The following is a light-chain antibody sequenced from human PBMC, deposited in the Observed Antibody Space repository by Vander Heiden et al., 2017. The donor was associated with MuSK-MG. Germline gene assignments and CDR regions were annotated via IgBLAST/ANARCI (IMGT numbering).Light chain of an antibody. V-gene: IGLV3-25*03. Sequence: SYELTQPPSVSVSPGPTARITCSGDALPKQYAYWYQQKPGQAPVLLIYKDSERPSGIPERFSGSSSGTTVTLTISGVQAEDEADYYCQSADSSGTYVFGTGTKLTVL. CDR2: KDS. J-gene: IGLJ1*01. CDR1: ALPKQY. CDR3: QSADSSGTYV.